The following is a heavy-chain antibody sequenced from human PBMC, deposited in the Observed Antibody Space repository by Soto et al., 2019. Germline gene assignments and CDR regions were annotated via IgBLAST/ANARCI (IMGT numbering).Heavy chain of an antibody. D-gene: IGHD4-17*01. V-gene: IGHV3-30-3*01. CDR2: ISYDGSNK. J-gene: IGHJ6*02. CDR1: GFTFSSYA. CDR3: ARDVGPTVSTRYYYGMDV. Sequence: QVQLAESGGGVVQPGRSLRLSCAASGFTFSSYAMHWVRQAPGKGLEWVAVISYDGSNKYYADSVKGRFTISRDNSKNTLYLQMNSLRAEDTAVYYCARDVGPTVSTRYYYGMDVWGQGTTVTVSS.